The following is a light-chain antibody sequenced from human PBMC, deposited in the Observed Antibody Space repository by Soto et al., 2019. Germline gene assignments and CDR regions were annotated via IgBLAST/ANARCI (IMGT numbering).Light chain of an antibody. Sequence: EIVLTQSPATLSLSPGERATLSCRASQSVSSYFAWYQQKPGQAPSLLLYDASNRATGIPARFSGRGSAAAFTLTISSLEPEDFAVYYCQQRSNWPPYTFGQGTKLEIK. CDR3: QQRSNWPPYT. J-gene: IGKJ2*01. CDR1: QSVSSY. V-gene: IGKV3-11*01. CDR2: DAS.